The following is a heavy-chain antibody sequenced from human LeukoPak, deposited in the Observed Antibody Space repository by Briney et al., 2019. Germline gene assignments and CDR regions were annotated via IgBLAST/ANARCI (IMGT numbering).Heavy chain of an antibody. CDR2: IYHSGST. CDR1: GYSISSGYY. J-gene: IGHJ4*02. D-gene: IGHD1-26*01. V-gene: IGHV4-38-2*02. Sequence: SETLSLTCTVSGYSISSGYYWGWIRQPPGKGLEWIGSIYHSGSTYYNPSLKSRVTISVDTSKNQFSLKLSSVTAADTAVYYCARAGANRFDYWGQGTLVTVSS. CDR3: ARAGANRFDY.